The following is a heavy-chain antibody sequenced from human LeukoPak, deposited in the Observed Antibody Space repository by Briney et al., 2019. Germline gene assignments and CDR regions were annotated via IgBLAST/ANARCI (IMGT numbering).Heavy chain of an antibody. J-gene: IGHJ4*02. CDR1: GFTVSSNY. V-gene: IGHV3-66*01. Sequence: GGSLRLSCAASGFTVSSNYVSWLRQAPGEGLEWVSVIYRCGSTHYAHSVKGRFTISRDNSKNTLYLQMHSRRPGHTAVFLCARVSNSGYVLPLDYWGQGTLVSVSS. CDR2: IYRCGST. D-gene: IGHD5-12*01. CDR3: ARVSNSGYVLPLDY.